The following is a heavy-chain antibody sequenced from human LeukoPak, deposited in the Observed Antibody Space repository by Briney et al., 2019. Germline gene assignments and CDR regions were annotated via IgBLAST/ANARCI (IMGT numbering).Heavy chain of an antibody. Sequence: PGGPLRLSCAASGFTFSSYAMSWVRQAPGKGLEWVSAISGSGGSTYYADSVKGRFTVSRDNSKNTLYLQMNSLRAEDTAVYYCAKVYYYGSGSYYNDAFDIWGQGTMVTASS. CDR3: AKVYYYGSGSYYNDAFDI. D-gene: IGHD3-10*01. V-gene: IGHV3-23*01. CDR1: GFTFSSYA. J-gene: IGHJ3*02. CDR2: ISGSGGST.